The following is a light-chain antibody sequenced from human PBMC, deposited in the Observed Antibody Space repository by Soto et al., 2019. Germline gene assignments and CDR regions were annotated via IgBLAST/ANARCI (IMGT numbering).Light chain of an antibody. V-gene: IGLV2-14*03. CDR3: SAFTGTTYV. Sequence: QSVLTQPASVSGSPGQSITISCTGTSSDVGGNKYVSWYQHYPGKAPKLMICDVSNRPSGVSNRFSGSKSGNTASLTISGLQAEDEADYYCSAFTGTTYVSGTGTKVTVL. CDR1: SSDVGGNKY. CDR2: DVS. J-gene: IGLJ1*01.